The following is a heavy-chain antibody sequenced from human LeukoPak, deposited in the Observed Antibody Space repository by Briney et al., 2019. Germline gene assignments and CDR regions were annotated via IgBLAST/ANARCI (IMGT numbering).Heavy chain of an antibody. Sequence: PSETLSLTCTVSGGSISSSSYYWGWIRQPPGKGLEWIGSIYYSGSTYYNPSLKSRVTISVDTSKNQFSLKLSSVSAADTAVYYCARQKWGSSGWYDAFDIWGQGTMVTVSS. D-gene: IGHD6-19*01. V-gene: IGHV4-39*01. J-gene: IGHJ3*02. CDR3: ARQKWGSSGWYDAFDI. CDR2: IYYSGST. CDR1: GGSISSSSYY.